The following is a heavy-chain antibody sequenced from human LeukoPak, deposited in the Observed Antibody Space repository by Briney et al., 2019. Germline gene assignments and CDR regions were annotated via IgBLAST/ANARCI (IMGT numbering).Heavy chain of an antibody. V-gene: IGHV4-34*01. CDR1: GGSSSGYY. J-gene: IGHJ6*03. D-gene: IGHD2-2*03. CDR2: VNHSGST. Sequence: SETLSLTCAVYGGSSSGYYWSWIRQPPGKGLEWIGEVNHSGSTNYNPYLKSRVTISVDTSKNQFSLKLSSVTAADTAVYYCAKLDIVVVPAAMYYYYYLDVWGKGTTVTVSS. CDR3: AKLDIVVVPAAMYYYYYLDV.